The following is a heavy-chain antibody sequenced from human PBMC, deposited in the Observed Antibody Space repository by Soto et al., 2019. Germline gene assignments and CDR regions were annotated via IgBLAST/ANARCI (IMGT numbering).Heavy chain of an antibody. V-gene: IGHV1-69*01. D-gene: IGHD4-17*01. Sequence: QVQLEQSGAEVKKAGSSVKVSCKAFGGSVNSHAISWVRQAPGQGLEWMGGIIPMFGTPTYAQRFQDGVTISADESTSTLYLDLSSLRSEDTAMYYCARSRNVAEFNDYGGNYHGFDIWGQGTMVTVSS. CDR2: IIPMFGTP. CDR3: ARSRNVAEFNDYGGNYHGFDI. J-gene: IGHJ3*02. CDR1: GGSVNSHA.